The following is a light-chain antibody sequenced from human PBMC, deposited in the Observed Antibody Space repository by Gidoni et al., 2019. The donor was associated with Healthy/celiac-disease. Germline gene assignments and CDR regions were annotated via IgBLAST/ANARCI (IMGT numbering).Light chain of an antibody. CDR1: QSISSY. J-gene: IGKJ5*01. V-gene: IGKV1-39*01. CDR3: QQSYSTSPT. Sequence: DIQMTQSPSSLSASVGDRVTITCRASQSISSYLNWYQQKPGKAPKLLIYAASSLQSGVPSRFSGSGSGTDFTLTTSSLQPEDFATYYCQQSYSTSPTFGQGTRLEIK. CDR2: AAS.